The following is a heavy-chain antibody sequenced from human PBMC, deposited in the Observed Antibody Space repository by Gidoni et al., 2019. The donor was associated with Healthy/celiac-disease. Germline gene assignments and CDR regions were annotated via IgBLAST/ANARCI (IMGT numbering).Heavy chain of an antibody. V-gene: IGHV3-66*01. CDR2: IYSGGST. CDR3: ARDSNVDAFDI. CDR1: GFTVSSNY. Sequence: EVQLVESGGGLVQPGGSLRLSCAASGFTVSSNYMSWVRQAPGKGLEWVSVIYSGGSTYYADSVKGRFTISRDNSKNTLYLQMNSLRAEETAVYYCARDSNVDAFDIWGQGTMVTVSS. J-gene: IGHJ3*02.